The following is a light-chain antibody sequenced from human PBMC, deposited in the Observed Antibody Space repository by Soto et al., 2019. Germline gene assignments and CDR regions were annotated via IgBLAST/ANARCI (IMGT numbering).Light chain of an antibody. CDR3: QQYGSSSYT. V-gene: IGKV3-20*01. CDR2: GAS. CDR1: QSVSSTY. Sequence: EIVLTQSPGTLSLSPGERATLSCRASQSVSSTYLAWYQQNPGQAPRLLIYGASSRATGIPDRFSGSGSGTDFPPTISRLEPEDFAVYFCQQYGSSSYTFGQGTKLEIK. J-gene: IGKJ2*01.